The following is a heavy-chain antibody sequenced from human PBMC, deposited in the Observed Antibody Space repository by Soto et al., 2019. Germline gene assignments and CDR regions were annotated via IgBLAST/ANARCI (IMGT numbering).Heavy chain of an antibody. V-gene: IGHV4-34*01. CDR3: ARDVFCSPGTCRIENWFGP. Sequence: KSSETLSLTCAVSGGSFSGYYWSWIRQPPGRGLEWIGAVNNRGSDYNPSLKSRVTMSVDTPKNQFSLKLSSLTAADTAVYYCARDVFCSPGTCRIENWFGPWRKRTLVPVSS. CDR2: VNNRGS. D-gene: IGHD2-15*01. CDR1: GGSFSGYY. J-gene: IGHJ5*02.